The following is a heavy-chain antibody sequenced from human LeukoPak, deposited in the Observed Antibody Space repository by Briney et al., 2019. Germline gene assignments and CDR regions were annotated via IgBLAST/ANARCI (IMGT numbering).Heavy chain of an antibody. Sequence: GRSLRLSCAASGFTFSSYGMHWVRQAPGKGLEWVAVISYDGNNKYADSVKGRFTISRDNSKNTLYLQMNSLRAEDMAVYYCARAGRQWVVWYFDYWGQGTLVSVSS. CDR3: ARAGRQWVVWYFDY. V-gene: IGHV3-30*03. D-gene: IGHD6-19*01. CDR1: GFTFSSYG. CDR2: ISYDGNNK. J-gene: IGHJ4*02.